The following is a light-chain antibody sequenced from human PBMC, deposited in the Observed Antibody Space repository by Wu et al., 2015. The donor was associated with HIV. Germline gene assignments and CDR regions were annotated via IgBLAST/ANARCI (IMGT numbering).Light chain of an antibody. Sequence: EIVLTQSPDTLSLSPGERATLSCRASQSVSNYLVWYQQKPGQAPRLLIYDASNRATGIPARFSGSGSGTDFTLTISRLEPEDFAVYYCQQYGSSSYTFGQGTKLEIK. CDR1: QSVSNY. CDR3: QQYGSSSYT. V-gene: IGKV3-11*01. J-gene: IGKJ2*01. CDR2: DAS.